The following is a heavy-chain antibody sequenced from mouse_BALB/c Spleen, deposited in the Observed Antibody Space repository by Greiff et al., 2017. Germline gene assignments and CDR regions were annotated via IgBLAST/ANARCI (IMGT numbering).Heavy chain of an antibody. CDR3: ANYDGSIGAMDY. CDR2: IWSGGST. J-gene: IGHJ4*01. V-gene: IGHV2-2*02. Sequence: VKLVESGPGLVQPSQSLSITCTVSGFSLTSYGVHWVRQSPGKGLEWLGVIWSGGSTDYNAAFISRLSISKDNSKSQVFFKMNSLQANDTAIYYCANYDGSIGAMDYWGQGTSVTVSS. D-gene: IGHD2-3*01. CDR1: GFSLTSYG.